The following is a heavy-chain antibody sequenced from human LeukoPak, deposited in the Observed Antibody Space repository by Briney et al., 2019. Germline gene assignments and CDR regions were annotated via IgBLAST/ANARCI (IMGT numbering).Heavy chain of an antibody. V-gene: IGHV3-7*01. J-gene: IGHJ4*02. CDR3: VRDRNPRHSYFDL. D-gene: IGHD1-1*01. Sequence: GSLRLSCAASGFTFSSYWMSWVRQAPGKGLEWVANIKQDGSEKYYVDSVNGRFTIFRDNAKNSLYLQMNTLTVEDTALYFCVRDRNPRHSYFDLWGQGTLVTVSS. CDR1: GFTFSSYW. CDR2: IKQDGSEK.